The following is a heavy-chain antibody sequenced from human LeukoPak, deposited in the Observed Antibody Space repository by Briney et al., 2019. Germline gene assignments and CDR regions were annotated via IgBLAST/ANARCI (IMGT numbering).Heavy chain of an antibody. V-gene: IGHV3-30*02. D-gene: IGHD6-19*01. CDR2: IRYDGSNK. CDR3: ARVAVGAGLDYFDY. Sequence: PGGSLRLSCAASGFTFSSYGMHWVRQAPGKGLEWVAFIRYDGSNKYYADSVKGRFTISRDSSKNTLYLQMNSLRAEDTAVYYCARVAVGAGLDYFDYWGQGTLVTVSS. J-gene: IGHJ4*02. CDR1: GFTFSSYG.